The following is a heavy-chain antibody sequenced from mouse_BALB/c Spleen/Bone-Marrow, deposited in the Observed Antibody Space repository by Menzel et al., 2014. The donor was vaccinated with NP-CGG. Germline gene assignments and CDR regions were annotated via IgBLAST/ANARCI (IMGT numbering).Heavy chain of an antibody. CDR2: ISSYSGNT. J-gene: IGHJ2*01. D-gene: IGHD1-2*01. CDR1: GYTFTGYA. V-gene: IGHV1-67*01. CDR3: ASTAGSQYDYFAY. Sequence: QVQPQQSGPELVRPGVSVKISCKGFGYTFTGYAIHWVKQSHAKTLEWIGVISSYSGNTNYNQKFKGRATMTVDKSSSTAYMKLARLTSEDSAIYYCASTAGSQYDYFAYWGQGTTLTVSS.